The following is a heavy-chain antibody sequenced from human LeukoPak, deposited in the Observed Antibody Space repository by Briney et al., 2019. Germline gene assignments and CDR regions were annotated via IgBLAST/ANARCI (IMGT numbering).Heavy chain of an antibody. CDR3: ARDSPDYLNYYYMDV. CDR2: ISSSSYI. J-gene: IGHJ6*03. D-gene: IGHD4/OR15-4a*01. V-gene: IGHV3-21*01. CDR1: GFTFSSYS. Sequence: PGGSLRLSCAASGFTFSSYSMNWVRQAPGKGLEWVSSISSSSYIYYADSVKGRFTISRDNAKNSLYLQMNSLRAEDTAVYYCARDSPDYLNYYYMDVWGKGTTVTVSS.